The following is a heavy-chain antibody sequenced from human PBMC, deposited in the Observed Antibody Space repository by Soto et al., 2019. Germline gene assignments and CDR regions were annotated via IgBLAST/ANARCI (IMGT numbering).Heavy chain of an antibody. CDR1: GGSFSGYY. CDR2: VNPSGST. CDR3: ARKYPPYYGSGSPYGMDV. Sequence: QVQLQQWGAGLLKPSETLSLTCGVYGGSFSGYYWSWIRQPPGKGLEWIGEVNPSGSTNYNPSLKSLVTIAVDTSKNQFSLKLSSVTAADTALYYCARKYPPYYGSGSPYGMDVWGQGTTVTVSS. D-gene: IGHD3-10*01. V-gene: IGHV4-34*01. J-gene: IGHJ6*02.